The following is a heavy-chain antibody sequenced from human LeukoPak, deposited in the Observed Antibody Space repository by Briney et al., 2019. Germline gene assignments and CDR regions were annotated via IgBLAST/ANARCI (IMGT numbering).Heavy chain of an antibody. J-gene: IGHJ6*03. D-gene: IGHD6-6*01. CDR2: FYYSGST. Sequence: PSETLSLTCTVSGGSISSYYWSWIRQPPGKGLEWIGYFYYSGSTHYNPSLRTRVTISVDASRNQFSLNLSSVTAADTAVYYCARWSGSVTARNYYYYMDVWGEGTTVTVSS. V-gene: IGHV4-59*08. CDR3: ARWSGSVTARNYYYYMDV. CDR1: GGSISSYY.